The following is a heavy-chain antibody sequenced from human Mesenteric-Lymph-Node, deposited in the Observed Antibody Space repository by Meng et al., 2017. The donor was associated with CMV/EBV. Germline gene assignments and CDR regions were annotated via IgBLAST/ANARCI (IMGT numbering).Heavy chain of an antibody. D-gene: IGHD3-16*02. Sequence: GSLRLSCTVSGGSISSRSYYWGWIRQPPGKGLEWIGSLYDGGGTYYNPSLKSRVTISVDTSKNQLSLKLNSVTAADTAVYYCARVNYEYVWGSFRYYFDYWGQGTMVTVSS. V-gene: IGHV4-39*07. CDR3: ARVNYEYVWGSFRYYFDY. CDR2: LYDGGGT. CDR1: GGSISSRSYY. J-gene: IGHJ4*02.